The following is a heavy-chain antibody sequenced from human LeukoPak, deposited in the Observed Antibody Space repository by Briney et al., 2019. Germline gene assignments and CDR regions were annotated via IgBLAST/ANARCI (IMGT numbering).Heavy chain of an antibody. V-gene: IGHV3-23*01. Sequence: PGRSLRLSCAASGFTFDDYAMHWVRQAPGKGLEWVSAISGSGGSTYYADSVKGRFTISRDNSKNTLYLQMNSLRAEDTAVYYCAKALSGAAMVPDCFDYWGQGTLVTVSS. J-gene: IGHJ4*02. CDR1: GFTFDDYA. CDR2: ISGSGGST. CDR3: AKALSGAAMVPDCFDY. D-gene: IGHD5-18*01.